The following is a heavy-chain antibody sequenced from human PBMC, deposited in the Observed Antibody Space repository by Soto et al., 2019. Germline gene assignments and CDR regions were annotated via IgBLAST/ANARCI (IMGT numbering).Heavy chain of an antibody. Sequence: GASVKASRKASGFTFTRYVISWVRQAPGQGLEWMGWISAYNGNTNYAQKLQGRVTMTTDTSTSTAYMELRSLRSDDTAVYYCARDIGFFDYWGQGTLVTVSS. CDR3: ARDIGFFDY. J-gene: IGHJ4*02. V-gene: IGHV1-18*01. CDR1: GFTFTRYV. CDR2: ISAYNGNT. D-gene: IGHD3-16*02.